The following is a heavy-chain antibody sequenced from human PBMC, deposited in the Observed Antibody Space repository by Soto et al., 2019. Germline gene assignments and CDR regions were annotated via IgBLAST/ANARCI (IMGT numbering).Heavy chain of an antibody. J-gene: IGHJ6*02. CDR2: ISYDGSNK. Sequence: GGSLRLSCAASGFSFSSYAMHWVRQAPGKGLEWVAVISYDGSNKYYADSVKGRFTISRDNSENTLYLQMNSLRGEDTAVFYCARVWRSGYLYYYYYGMDVWGQGTTVTVSS. CDR3: ARVWRSGYLYYYYYGMDV. V-gene: IGHV3-30-3*01. D-gene: IGHD3-3*01. CDR1: GFSFSSYA.